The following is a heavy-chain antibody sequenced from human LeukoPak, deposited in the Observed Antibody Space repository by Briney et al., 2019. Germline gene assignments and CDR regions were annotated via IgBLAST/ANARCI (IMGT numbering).Heavy chain of an antibody. CDR3: ARSYRTYYYYYMDV. CDR2: IIPILGTS. CDR1: GDAFSSYA. D-gene: IGHD1-26*01. J-gene: IGHJ6*03. V-gene: IGHV1-69*13. Sequence: SVKVSCKASGDAFSSYAISWVRQAPGQGLEWMGGIIPILGTSNYAQKFQGRVTITADESTSTAYMELSSLRSEDTAVYYCARSYRTYYYYYMDVWGKGTTVTISS.